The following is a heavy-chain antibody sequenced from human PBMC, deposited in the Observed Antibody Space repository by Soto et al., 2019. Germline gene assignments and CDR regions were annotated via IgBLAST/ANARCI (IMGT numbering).Heavy chain of an antibody. D-gene: IGHD5-12*01. J-gene: IGHJ6*02. CDR2: IIPILGIA. V-gene: IGHV1-69*02. CDR1: GGTFSSYT. Sequence: QVQLVQSGAEVKKPGSSVKVSCKASGGTFSSYTISWVRQAPGQGLEWMGRIIPILGIANYAQKFQGRVTITANKSTSTAYMELSSLRSEDTAVYYCARRKATIDYYGMDVWGQGTTVTVSS. CDR3: ARRKATIDYYGMDV.